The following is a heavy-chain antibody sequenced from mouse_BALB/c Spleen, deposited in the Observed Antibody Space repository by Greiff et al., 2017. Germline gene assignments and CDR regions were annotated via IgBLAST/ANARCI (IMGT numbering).Heavy chain of an antibody. CDR3: ARSLYDFYYFDY. CDR1: GDSITSGY. Sequence: EVKLVESGPSLVKPSQTLSLTCSVTGDSITSGYWNWIRKFPGNKLEYMGYISYSGSTYYNPSLKSRISITRDTSKNQYYLQLNSVTTEDTATYYCARSLYDFYYFDYWGQGTTLTVSS. V-gene: IGHV3-8*02. CDR2: ISYSGST. J-gene: IGHJ2*01. D-gene: IGHD2-3*01.